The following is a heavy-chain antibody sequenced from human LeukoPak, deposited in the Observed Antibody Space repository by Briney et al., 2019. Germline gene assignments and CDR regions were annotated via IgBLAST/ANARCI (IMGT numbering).Heavy chain of an antibody. Sequence: GGSLRLSCAASGFTFSNYWMHWVRQAPGKGLEWVANTDEDGSAKYYLGSVKGRFTISRDNAKNSLYLQMNSLRAEDTAVYYCARDASAYYWGQGTLVTVSS. J-gene: IGHJ4*02. CDR2: TDEDGSAK. CDR3: ARDASAYY. D-gene: IGHD3-3*01. CDR1: GFTFSNYW. V-gene: IGHV3-7*01.